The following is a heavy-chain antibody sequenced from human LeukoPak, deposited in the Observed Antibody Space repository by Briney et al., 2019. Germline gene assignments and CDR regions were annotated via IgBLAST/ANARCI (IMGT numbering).Heavy chain of an antibody. CDR1: GGTFSSYA. Sequence: GASVKVSCKASGGTFSSYAIGWVRQAPGQGLEWMGGIIPIFGTANYAQKFQGRVTITADESTSTACMELSSLRSEDTAVYYCARSVQTGLRYFDWLSFAIWGQGTLVTVSS. CDR2: IIPIFGTA. CDR3: ARSVQTGLRYFDWLSFAI. J-gene: IGHJ4*02. D-gene: IGHD3-9*01. V-gene: IGHV1-69*13.